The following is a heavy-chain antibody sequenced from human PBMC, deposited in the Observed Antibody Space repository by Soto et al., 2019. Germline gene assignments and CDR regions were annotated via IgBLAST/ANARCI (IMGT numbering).Heavy chain of an antibody. CDR3: AKDLLPTMIVAPHFQH. J-gene: IGHJ1*01. CDR1: GCSISSSSYY. CDR2: IYYSGST. Sequence: PSETLSLTCTVSGCSISSSSYYWGWIRQPPGKELEWIGSIYYSGSTYYNPSLKSRVTISVDTSKNQFSLKLSSVTAADTAVYYCAKDLLPTMIVAPHFQHWGQGTLVTVSS. D-gene: IGHD3-22*01. V-gene: IGHV4-39*02.